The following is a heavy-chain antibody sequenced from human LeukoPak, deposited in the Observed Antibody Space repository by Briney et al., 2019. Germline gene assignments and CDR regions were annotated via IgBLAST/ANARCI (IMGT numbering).Heavy chain of an antibody. CDR2: IYTSGST. CDR3: ARDISNRRFGELQPI. Sequence: SETLSLTCTVSGGSISSYYWSWIRQPAGKGLEWIGRIYTSGSTNYNPSLKSRVTMSVDTSKNQFSLKLSSVTAADTAVYYCARDISNRRFGELQPIWGQGTMVAVSS. D-gene: IGHD3-10*01. V-gene: IGHV4-4*07. CDR1: GGSISSYY. J-gene: IGHJ3*02.